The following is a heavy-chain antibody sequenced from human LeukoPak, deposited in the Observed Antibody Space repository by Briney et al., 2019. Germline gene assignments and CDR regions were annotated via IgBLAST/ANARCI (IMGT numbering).Heavy chain of an antibody. D-gene: IGHD3-3*01. CDR2: INTNTGNP. V-gene: IGHV7-4-1*02. J-gene: IGHJ5*02. Sequence: ASVKVSCKASGYTFTSYAMNWVRQAPGQGLEWMGWINTNTGNPTYAQGFTGRFVFSLGTSVSTAYLQISSLKAEDTAVYYCARVGYDFWSGYYSNWFDPWGQGTLVTVSS. CDR1: GYTFTSYA. CDR3: ARVGYDFWSGYYSNWFDP.